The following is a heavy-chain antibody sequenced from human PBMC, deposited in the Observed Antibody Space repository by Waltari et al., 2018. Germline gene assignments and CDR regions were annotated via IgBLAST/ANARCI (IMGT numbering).Heavy chain of an antibody. Sequence: QVTLRESGPALVKPTQTLTLTCTFSGFSLSTSGMCVSWIRQPPGKALEWRARIDWGDDKYYSTSLKTRLTISKDTSKTQVVLTMTNMDPVDTATYYCARGRSGYDPYYYYGMDVWGQGTTVTVSS. V-gene: IGHV2-70*15. CDR1: GFSLSTSGMC. CDR3: ARGRSGYDPYYYYGMDV. D-gene: IGHD5-12*01. J-gene: IGHJ6*02. CDR2: IDWGDDK.